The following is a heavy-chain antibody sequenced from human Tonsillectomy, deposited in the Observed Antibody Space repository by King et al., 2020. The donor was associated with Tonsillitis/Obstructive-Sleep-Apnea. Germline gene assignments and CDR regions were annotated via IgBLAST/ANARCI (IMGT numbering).Heavy chain of an antibody. Sequence: QLVQSGGGLVKPGGSLRLSCAASGFTFSSYSMNWVRQAPGKGLEWVSSISSSSSYIYYADSVKGRFTISRDNAKNSLYLQMNSLRAEDTAVYYCARENYYDSSGYNWFDPWGQGTLVTVSS. CDR3: ARENYYDSSGYNWFDP. J-gene: IGHJ5*02. CDR2: ISSSSSYI. CDR1: GFTFSSYS. D-gene: IGHD3-22*01. V-gene: IGHV3-21*01.